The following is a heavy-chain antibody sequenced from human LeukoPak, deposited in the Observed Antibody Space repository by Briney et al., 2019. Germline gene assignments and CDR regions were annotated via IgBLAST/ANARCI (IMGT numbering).Heavy chain of an antibody. D-gene: IGHD2-2*01. V-gene: IGHV3-74*01. Sequence: GGSLRLSCAASGFTFSSYWMHWVRQAPGKGLVWVSRINSDGSSTSYADSVKGRFTISRDNAKNTLYLQMNSLRAEDTAVYYCAKDRAPLGGYQLLPFGYWGQGTLVTVSS. J-gene: IGHJ4*02. CDR3: AKDRAPLGGYQLLPFGY. CDR2: INSDGSST. CDR1: GFTFSSYW.